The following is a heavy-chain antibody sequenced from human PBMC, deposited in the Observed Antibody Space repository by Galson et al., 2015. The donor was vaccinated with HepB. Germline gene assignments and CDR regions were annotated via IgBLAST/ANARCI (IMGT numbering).Heavy chain of an antibody. CDR3: ARLSLSAGPNDCSSTSCHPLWYFDY. J-gene: IGHJ4*02. D-gene: IGHD2-2*01. CDR1: GSSFTSYW. V-gene: IGHV5-10-1*01. CDR2: IDPSDSYT. Sequence: QSGAEVKKPGESLRISCKGSGSSFTSYWISWVRQMPGKGLEWMGRIDPSDSYTNYSPSFQGHVTISADKSISTAYLQWSSLKASDTAMYYCARLSLSAGPNDCSSTSCHPLWYFDYWGQGTLVTVSS.